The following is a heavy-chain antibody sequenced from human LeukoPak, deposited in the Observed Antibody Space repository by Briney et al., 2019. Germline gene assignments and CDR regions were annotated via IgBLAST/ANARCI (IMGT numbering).Heavy chain of an antibody. CDR1: GFTFRRYA. D-gene: IGHD2-2*01. CDR3: ARENGRGAAAATDY. J-gene: IGHJ4*02. CDR2: IGGTGSII. V-gene: IGHV3-48*03. Sequence: GGSLRLSCEASGFTFRRYAMNWVRRAPGKGLEWVAYIGGTGSIIYYGDSVSGRFTISRDNAKNSLHLHMVNLRAEDTGVYYCARENGRGAAAATDYWGQGTLVAVSS.